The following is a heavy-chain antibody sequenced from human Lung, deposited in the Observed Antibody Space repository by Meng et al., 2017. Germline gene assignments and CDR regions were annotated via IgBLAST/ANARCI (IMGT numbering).Heavy chain of an antibody. D-gene: IGHD4-11*01. J-gene: IGHJ4*02. CDR3: ARGPTTMAHDFDY. Sequence: VQLQRWGEGLLKPSETLSLPCVVAGGSFSDYYWSWIRQPPGKGLEWIGEINHSGSTNYNPSLESRATISVDTSQNNLSLKLSSVTAADSAVYYCARGPTTMAHDFDYWGQGTLVTVSS. V-gene: IGHV4-34*01. CDR1: GGSFSDYY. CDR2: INHSGST.